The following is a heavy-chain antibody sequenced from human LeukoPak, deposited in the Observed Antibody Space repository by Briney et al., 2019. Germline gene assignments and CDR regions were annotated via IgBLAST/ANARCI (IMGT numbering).Heavy chain of an antibody. V-gene: IGHV3-23*01. Sequence: GGSLRLSCAASGFTFSTYAMSWVRQAPGKGLEWVSAISGSAGTTYYADSVKGRFTISRDNSKNTLYLQMHSLRAEDTAVYYCAKIRSGYYDSSGYHDYWGQGTLVTVSS. CDR2: ISGSAGTT. CDR1: GFTFSTYA. J-gene: IGHJ4*02. CDR3: AKIRSGYYDSSGYHDY. D-gene: IGHD3-22*01.